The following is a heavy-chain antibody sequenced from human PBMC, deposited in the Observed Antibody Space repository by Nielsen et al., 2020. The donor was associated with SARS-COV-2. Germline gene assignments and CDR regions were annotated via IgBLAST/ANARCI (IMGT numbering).Heavy chain of an antibody. CDR1: AYTFRVYY. J-gene: IGHJ3*01. V-gene: IGHV1-2*06. CDR2: INPPIGET. CDR3: ARDSPSETPRNALDV. Sequence: ASVKVSCKADAYTFRVYYIHWVRQVPGQGLEWLGRINPPIGETNYSPKFWGRVTLTRDTSINTVYMKIDSLKFDDTAIYYCARDSPSETPRNALDVWGPGTMITVS.